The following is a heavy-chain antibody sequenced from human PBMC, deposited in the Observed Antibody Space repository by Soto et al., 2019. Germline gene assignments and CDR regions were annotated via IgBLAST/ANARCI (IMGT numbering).Heavy chain of an antibody. D-gene: IGHD3-10*01. J-gene: IGHJ6*03. CDR3: AKARGRLLLWFGPNREGYMDV. Sequence: ASVKVSCKASGYTFTSYDINWVRQATGQGLEWMGWMNPNSGNTGYAQKFQGRVTMTRNTSISTAYMELSSLRSEDTAVYYCAKARGRLLLWFGPNREGYMDVWGKGTTVTVSS. V-gene: IGHV1-8*01. CDR2: MNPNSGNT. CDR1: GYTFTSYD.